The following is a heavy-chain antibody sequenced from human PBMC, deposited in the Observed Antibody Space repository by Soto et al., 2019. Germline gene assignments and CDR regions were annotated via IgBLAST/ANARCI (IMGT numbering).Heavy chain of an antibody. V-gene: IGHV1-2*02. J-gene: IGHJ6*02. Sequence: ASVKVSCKASGYTFTGYYMHWVRQAPGQGLEWMGWINPNSGGTNYAQKFQGRVTMTRHTSISTAYMELCRLRSDPTAVSYSASVGFWISPHYYCMDVYRQRTTVTLSS. CDR1: GYTFTGYY. CDR3: ASVGFWISPHYYCMDV. D-gene: IGHD3-3*02. CDR2: INPNSGGT.